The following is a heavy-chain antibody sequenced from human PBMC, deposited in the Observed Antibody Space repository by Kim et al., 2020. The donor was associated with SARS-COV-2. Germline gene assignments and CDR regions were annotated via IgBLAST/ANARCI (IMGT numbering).Heavy chain of an antibody. J-gene: IGHJ5*02. D-gene: IGHD6-19*01. CDR1: GGSISSYY. CDR2: IYYSGST. V-gene: IGHV4-59*13. CDR3: ARDERDSSGWANWFDP. Sequence: SETLSLTCTVSGGSISSYYWSWIRQPPGKGLEWIGYIYYSGSTNYNPSLKSRVTISVDTSKNQFSLKLSSVTAADTAVYYCARDERDSSGWANWFDPWGQGTLVTVSP.